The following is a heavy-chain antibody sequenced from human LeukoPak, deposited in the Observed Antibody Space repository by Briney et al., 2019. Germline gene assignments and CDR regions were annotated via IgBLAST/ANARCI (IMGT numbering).Heavy chain of an antibody. Sequence: KPGGSLRLSCAASGFTFSDYYMSWIRQAPGKGLEWVSYISSSSSYTNDADSVKGRFTISRDNAKNSLYLQMNSLRAEDTAVYYCARGRGYGSGSYYPIDYWGQGTLVTVSS. CDR3: ARGRGYGSGSYYPIDY. CDR2: ISSSSSYT. V-gene: IGHV3-11*05. D-gene: IGHD3-10*01. CDR1: GFTFSDYY. J-gene: IGHJ4*02.